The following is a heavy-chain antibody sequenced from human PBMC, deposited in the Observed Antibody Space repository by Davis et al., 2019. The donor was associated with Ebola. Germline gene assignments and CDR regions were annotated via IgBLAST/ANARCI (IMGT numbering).Heavy chain of an antibody. V-gene: IGHV5-51*01. J-gene: IGHJ5*02. CDR1: GYKFTTFW. Sequence: GESLKISCKTSGYKFTTFWIGWVRQMPGKGLEWMGIIYPGDFDTRYSPSFQGQVTISVDRSISTAYLQWSSLRASDTAIYYCARGSFWFDPWGQGTLVTVSS. CDR3: ARGSFWFDP. CDR2: IYPGDFDT.